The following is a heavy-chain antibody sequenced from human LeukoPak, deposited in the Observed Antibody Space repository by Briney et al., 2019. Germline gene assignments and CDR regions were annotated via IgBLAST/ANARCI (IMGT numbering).Heavy chain of an antibody. CDR1: GFSISTYW. Sequence: GGSLRLSCAASGFSISTYWMSWVRQAPGKGLEWVASIHPAGGVQKYIDSVQGRFIISRDNAENLIYLQMNGLRGEDTAVYYCARLITEVTTFVYWGQGALVTVSS. V-gene: IGHV3-7*01. CDR2: IHPAGGVQ. CDR3: ARLITEVTTFVY. J-gene: IGHJ4*02. D-gene: IGHD3-16*01.